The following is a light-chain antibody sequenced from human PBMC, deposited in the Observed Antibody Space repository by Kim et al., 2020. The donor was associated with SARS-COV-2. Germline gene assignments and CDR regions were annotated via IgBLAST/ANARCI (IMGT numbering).Light chain of an antibody. V-gene: IGLV2-11*03. CDR2: DVK. CDR1: ISDVGNTNY. J-gene: IGLJ3*02. CDR3: CSYAGSYTMM. Sequence: VTHPSTGPISDVGNTNYVSCYQQHPGKVPNLMIYDVKKRPSGVPDRFSGSKSGNTASLTISGLQAEDEADYYCCSYAGSYTMMFGGGTQLTVL.